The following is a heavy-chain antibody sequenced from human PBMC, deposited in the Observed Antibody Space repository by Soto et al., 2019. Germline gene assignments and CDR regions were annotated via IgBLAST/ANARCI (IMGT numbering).Heavy chain of an antibody. CDR3: ARSHREYYDFWSGYYNWFDT. J-gene: IGHJ5*02. D-gene: IGHD3-3*01. CDR2: INHSGST. CDR1: GGSFSGYY. Sequence: SETLSLTCAVYGGSFSGYYWSWIRQPPGKGLEWIGEINHSGSTNYNPSLKSRVTISVDTSKNQFSLKLSSVTAADTAVYYCARSHREYYDFWSGYYNWFDTWGQGTLVTVSS. V-gene: IGHV4-34*01.